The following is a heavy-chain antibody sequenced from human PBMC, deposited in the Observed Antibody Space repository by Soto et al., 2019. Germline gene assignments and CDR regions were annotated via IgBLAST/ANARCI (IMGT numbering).Heavy chain of an antibody. CDR3: SKAISDVWCGYYILQGDACDI. V-gene: IGHV3-23*01. Sequence: EVQLLESGGGLVQPGGSLRLSCAASGFTFSIYAMSWVRQAPGKGLEWVSAISGSGGSTYYADSVKGRFTISRDNSKNTVYQQMNCLRAEDTAVYYCSKAISDVWCGYYILQGDACDIGGQGTMGTVSS. D-gene: IGHD3-3*01. CDR2: ISGSGGST. CDR1: GFTFSIYA. J-gene: IGHJ3*02.